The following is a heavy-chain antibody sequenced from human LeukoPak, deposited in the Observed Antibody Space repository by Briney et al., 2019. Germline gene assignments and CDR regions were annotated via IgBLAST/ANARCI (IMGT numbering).Heavy chain of an antibody. J-gene: IGHJ5*02. CDR2: ISAYNGNT. Sequence: ASVKVSCKGSGYTFTSYGISWVRQAPGQGLEGMGWISAYNGNTNYAQKLQGRVNMTTDTSTSITYMEVRSLRSDDTAVYYCARMGELPNCFDPWGQGTLVTVSS. V-gene: IGHV1-18*01. D-gene: IGHD1-26*01. CDR3: ARMGELPNCFDP. CDR1: GYTFTSYG.